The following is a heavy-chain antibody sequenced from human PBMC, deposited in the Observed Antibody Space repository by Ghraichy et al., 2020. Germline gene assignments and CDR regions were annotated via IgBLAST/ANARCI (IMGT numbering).Heavy chain of an antibody. CDR1: GFTFSSYS. V-gene: IGHV3-48*02. Sequence: LSLTCAASGFTFSSYSMNWVRQAPGKGLEWVSDISSSSSTIYYADSVKGRFTISRDNAKNSLYLQMNSLRDEDTAVYYCARGGSTMIVEYYFDYWGQGTLVTVSS. CDR2: ISSSSSTI. D-gene: IGHD3-22*01. J-gene: IGHJ4*02. CDR3: ARGGSTMIVEYYFDY.